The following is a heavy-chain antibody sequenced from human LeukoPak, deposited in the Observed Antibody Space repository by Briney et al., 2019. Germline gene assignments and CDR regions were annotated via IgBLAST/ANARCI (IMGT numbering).Heavy chain of an antibody. CDR2: ITSSGDSI. D-gene: IGHD1-1*01. Sequence: GGSLRLSCVGAGFISGDFYMNWIRQAPGKGLEWISFITSSGDSIYYADSVKGRFTVVRDNAKNSLYLQMNSLRAEDTAVYFCARDPEYSDKWGQGTLVSVSS. CDR1: GFISGDFY. J-gene: IGHJ4*02. V-gene: IGHV3-11*01. CDR3: ARDPEYSDK.